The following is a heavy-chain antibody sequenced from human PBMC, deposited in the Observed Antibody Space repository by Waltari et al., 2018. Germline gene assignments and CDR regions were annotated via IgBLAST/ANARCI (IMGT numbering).Heavy chain of an antibody. CDR2: IYHAGTT. J-gene: IGHJ4*02. D-gene: IGHD2-2*03. CDR1: GYSINSGYY. CDR3: SRQVLGYCTSAACRRLES. V-gene: IGHV4-38-2*01. Sequence: QVQLQESGPGLVKPSETLSLTCDVSGYSINSGYYWGWIRQSPGKGLEWIATIYHAGTTFYTPSLKRRVTISMDTSKNQFSLKLNSVTAADAAVYFCSRQVLGYCTSAACRRLESWGQGTLVTVAS.